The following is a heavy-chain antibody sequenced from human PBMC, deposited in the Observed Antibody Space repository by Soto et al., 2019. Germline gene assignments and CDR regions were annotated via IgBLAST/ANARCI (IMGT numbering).Heavy chain of an antibody. Sequence: SQTLSLTCAISGDSVSSNSAAWNWIRQSPSRGFEWLGRTYYRSKWYNDYAVSVKSRITINPDTSKNQFSLQLNSVTPEDTAVYYCARDEVAARLYYYGLDVWGQGTTVTVSS. CDR3: ARDEVAARLYYYGLDV. V-gene: IGHV6-1*01. CDR2: TYYRSKWYN. J-gene: IGHJ6*02. CDR1: GDSVSSNSAA. D-gene: IGHD6-6*01.